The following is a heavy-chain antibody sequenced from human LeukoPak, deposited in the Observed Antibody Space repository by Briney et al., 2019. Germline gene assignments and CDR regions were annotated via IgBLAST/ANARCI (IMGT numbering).Heavy chain of an antibody. CDR1: GFTFSSYS. CDR3: ASIIGGYSYGFDY. Sequence: GGSLRLACATYGFTFSSYSMNWVRQAPGKGLEWVSSISSSSSYIYYADSVKGRFTISRDNAKNSLYLQMNSLRAEDTAVYYCASIIGGYSYGFDYWGQGTLVTVSS. D-gene: IGHD5-18*01. CDR2: ISSSSSYI. V-gene: IGHV3-21*01. J-gene: IGHJ4*02.